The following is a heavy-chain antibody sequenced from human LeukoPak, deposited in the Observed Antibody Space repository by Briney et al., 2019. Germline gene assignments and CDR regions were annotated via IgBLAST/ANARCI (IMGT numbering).Heavy chain of an antibody. CDR1: GGSISSGSYY. CDR3: ARGLARAFRWYFDL. V-gene: IGHV4-61*02. D-gene: IGHD6-6*01. J-gene: IGHJ2*01. Sequence: SQTLSLTCTVSGGSISSGSYYWSWIRQPAGKGLEWIGRIYTSGSTNYNPSLKSRVTISVDTSKNQFSLKLSSVTAADTAVYYCARGLARAFRWYFDLWGRGTLVTVSS. CDR2: IYTSGST.